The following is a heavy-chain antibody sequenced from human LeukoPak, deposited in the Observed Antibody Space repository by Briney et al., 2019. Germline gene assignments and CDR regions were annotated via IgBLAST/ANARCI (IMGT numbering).Heavy chain of an antibody. CDR1: RFIFSSYV. D-gene: IGHD1-26*01. V-gene: IGHV3-66*01. Sequence: GGSLRLSCAGSRFIFSSYVMHWVRQAPGKGLEWVSVIYSGGSTYYADSVKGRFTISRDNSKNTLYLQMNSLRAEDTAVYYCARGLPSGSYYFDYWGQGTLVTVSS. CDR2: IYSGGST. J-gene: IGHJ4*02. CDR3: ARGLPSGSYYFDY.